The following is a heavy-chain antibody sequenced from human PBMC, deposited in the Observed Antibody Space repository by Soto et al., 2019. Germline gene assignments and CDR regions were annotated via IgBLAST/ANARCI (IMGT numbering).Heavy chain of an antibody. CDR1: GFTFSTYT. V-gene: IGHV3-23*01. J-gene: IGHJ5*02. CDR3: AKVRPTNWFDP. Sequence: PGGSLRLSCAASGFTFSTYTMTRVRQAPGKGLEWVSAISGSGSSTYYADSVKGRFTISRDNSKNTLHLQMNSLRAEDTAVYFCAKVRPTNWFDPWGQGTLVTVSS. CDR2: ISGSGSST.